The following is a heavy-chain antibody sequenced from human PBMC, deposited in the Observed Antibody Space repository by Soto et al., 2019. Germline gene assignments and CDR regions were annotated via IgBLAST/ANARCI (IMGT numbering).Heavy chain of an antibody. J-gene: IGHJ5*02. CDR3: ARYPTGLNWFDP. D-gene: IGHD4-17*01. V-gene: IGHV4-59*01. Sequence: SETLSLTCTVSGASINNYFWRWVRQSPGKGLEWIGYIFYSGSTTYSPSLESRVTISVDPSRNQFSLTLTSVTAADTALYYCARYPTGLNWFDPWGQGTLVTVSS. CDR2: IFYSGST. CDR1: GASINNYF.